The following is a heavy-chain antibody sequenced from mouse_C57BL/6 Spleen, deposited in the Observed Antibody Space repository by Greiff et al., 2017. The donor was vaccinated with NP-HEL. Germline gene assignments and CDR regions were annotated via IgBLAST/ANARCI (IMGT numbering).Heavy chain of an antibody. D-gene: IGHD2-4*01. Sequence: EVKVEESGGGLVQPGGSMKLSCAASGFTFSDAWMDWVRQSPEKGLEWVAEIRNKANNHATYYAESVKGRFTISRDDSKSSVYLQMNSLRAEDTGIYYCTAYYDYDARFAYWGQGTLVTVSA. CDR1: GFTFSDAW. CDR2: IRNKANNHAT. J-gene: IGHJ3*01. V-gene: IGHV6-6*01. CDR3: TAYYDYDARFAY.